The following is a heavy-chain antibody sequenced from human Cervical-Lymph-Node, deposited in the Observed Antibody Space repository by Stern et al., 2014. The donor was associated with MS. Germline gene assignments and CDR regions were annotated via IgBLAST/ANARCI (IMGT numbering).Heavy chain of an antibody. V-gene: IGHV3-33*01. CDR2: IWYDGSNK. D-gene: IGHD3-10*01. CDR1: GFTFSSYG. J-gene: IGHJ4*02. Sequence: DQLVASGGGVVQPGRSLRLSCAASGFTFSSYGMHWVRQAPGKGLEWVAVIWYDGSNKYYADSVKGRFTISRDNSKNTLYLQMNSLRAEDTAVYYCARDDYGSGSSLFDYWGQGTLVTVSS. CDR3: ARDDYGSGSSLFDY.